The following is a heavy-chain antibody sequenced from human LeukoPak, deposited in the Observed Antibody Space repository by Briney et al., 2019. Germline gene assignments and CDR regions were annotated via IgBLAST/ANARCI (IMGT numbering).Heavy chain of an antibody. D-gene: IGHD1-26*01. CDR3: ATSGSYFVDY. CDR1: GFTFSDAW. CDR2: ISSSGSTI. V-gene: IGHV3-11*01. J-gene: IGHJ4*02. Sequence: GGSLRLSCAASGFTFSDAWMSWVRQAPGKGLEWVSYISSSGSTIYYADSVKGRFTISRDNAKNSLYLQMNGLRAEDTAVYYCATSGSYFVDYWGQGTLVTVSS.